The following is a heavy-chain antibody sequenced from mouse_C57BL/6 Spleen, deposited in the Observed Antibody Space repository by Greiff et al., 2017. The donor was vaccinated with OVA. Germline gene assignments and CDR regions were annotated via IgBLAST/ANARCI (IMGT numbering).Heavy chain of an antibody. J-gene: IGHJ4*01. CDR2: IDPNSGGT. V-gene: IGHV1-72*01. D-gene: IGHD1-1*01. CDR1: GYTFTSYG. Sequence: VQLQQSGAELARPGASVKLSCKASGYTFTSYGISWVKQRPGRGLEWIGRIDPNSGGTKYNEKFKSKATLTVDKPSSTAYMQLSSLTSEDSAVYYCARLPYYYGSSYGSYYAMDYWGQGTSVTVSS. CDR3: ARLPYYYGSSYGSYYAMDY.